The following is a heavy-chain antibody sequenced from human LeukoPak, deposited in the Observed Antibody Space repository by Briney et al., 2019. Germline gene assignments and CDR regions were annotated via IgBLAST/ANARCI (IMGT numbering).Heavy chain of an antibody. CDR2: ISYDGSNK. J-gene: IGHJ4*02. CDR3: ARGLLGYCSGGSCYGDY. CDR1: GFTFSSYA. V-gene: IGHV3-30-3*01. Sequence: GRSLRLSWAASGFTFSSYAMHWVRQAPGKGLEWVAVISYDGSNKYYADSVKGRFTISRDNSKNTLYLQMNSLRAEDTAVYYCARGLLGYCSGGSCYGDYWGQGTLVTVSS. D-gene: IGHD2-15*01.